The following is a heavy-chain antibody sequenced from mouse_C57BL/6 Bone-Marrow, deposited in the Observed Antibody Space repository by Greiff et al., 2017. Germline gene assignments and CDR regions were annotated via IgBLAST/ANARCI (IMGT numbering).Heavy chain of an antibody. CDR2: ISGGGGNT. CDR1: GFTFSSYT. CDR3: ARPRLSFYYFDY. V-gene: IGHV5-9*01. J-gene: IGHJ2*01. Sequence: EVKLQESGGGLVKPGGSLKLSCAASGFTFSSYTMSWVRQTPEKRLEWVATISGGGGNTYYPDSVKGRFTISRDNAKNTLYLQMSSLRSEDTALYYCARPRLSFYYFDYWGQGTTLTVSS. D-gene: IGHD1-2*01.